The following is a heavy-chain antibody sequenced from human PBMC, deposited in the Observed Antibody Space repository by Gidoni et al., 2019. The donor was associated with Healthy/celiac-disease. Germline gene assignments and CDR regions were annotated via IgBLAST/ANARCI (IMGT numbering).Heavy chain of an antibody. Sequence: QLQLQESGPGLVKPSETLSLTCTVSGGSIRSSSYYWGWIRQPPGKGLEWIGSIYYSGSTYYNPSLKSRVTISVDTSKNQFSLKLSSVTAADTAVYYCARLRFAVTPWFDPWGQGTLVTVSS. V-gene: IGHV4-39*01. CDR2: IYYSGST. D-gene: IGHD4-17*01. CDR1: GGSIRSSSYY. J-gene: IGHJ5*02. CDR3: ARLRFAVTPWFDP.